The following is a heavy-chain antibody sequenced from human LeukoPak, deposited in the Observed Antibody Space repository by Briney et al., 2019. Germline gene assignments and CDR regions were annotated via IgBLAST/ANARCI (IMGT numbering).Heavy chain of an antibody. CDR1: GGSFSGYY. J-gene: IGHJ5*02. D-gene: IGHD3-10*01. CDR3: ARGDGSGSYHPYNWFDP. CDR2: INHSGST. Sequence: SETLSLTCAVYGGSFSGYYWSWIRQPPGKGLEWIGEINHSGSTNYNPSLKSRVTISVDTSKNQFSLKLSSVTAAGTAVYYCARGDGSGSYHPYNWFDPWGQGTLVTVSS. V-gene: IGHV4-34*01.